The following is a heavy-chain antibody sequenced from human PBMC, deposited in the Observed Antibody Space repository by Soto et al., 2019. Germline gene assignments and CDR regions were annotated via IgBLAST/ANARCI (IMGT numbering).Heavy chain of an antibody. CDR2: INHVGGT. V-gene: IGHV4-34*01. J-gene: IGHJ5*02. CDR3: VRIRYQLPSSVLWLDP. Sequence: SETLSLTCAVYGGFLSESYWTWIRQPPGKGLEWIGEINHVGGTNYNPSLKSRVTMSVDTSQNQFSLRLVSVTAADTAMYFCVRIRYQLPSSVLWLDPWGQGTPVTVSS. CDR1: GGFLSESY. D-gene: IGHD3-16*01.